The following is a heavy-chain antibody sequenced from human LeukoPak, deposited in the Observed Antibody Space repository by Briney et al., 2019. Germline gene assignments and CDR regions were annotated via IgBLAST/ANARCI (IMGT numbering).Heavy chain of an antibody. CDR2: ISGSGGST. J-gene: IGHJ6*02. Sequence: GGSLRLSCAASGFTFSSYAMSWVRQAPGKGLEWVSAISGSGGSTYYADSVKGRFTISRDNSKNTLYPQMNSLRAEDTAVYYCAKHITVTTRPLGYGMDVWGQGATVTVSS. D-gene: IGHD4-17*01. CDR3: AKHITVTTRPLGYGMDV. CDR1: GFTFSSYA. V-gene: IGHV3-23*01.